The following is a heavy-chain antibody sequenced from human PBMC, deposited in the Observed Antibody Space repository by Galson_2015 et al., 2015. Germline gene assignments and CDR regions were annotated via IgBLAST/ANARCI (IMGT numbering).Heavy chain of an antibody. CDR2: TSYRSKWYN. CDR1: GDSVSSDSAA. Sequence: CAISGDSVSSDSAAWNWIRQPPSRGLEWLGRTSYRSKWYNDYAVSVKSRITINPDTSKNQFSLQLNSVTPEDTAVYYCAREGEGDHFGTTGTTGNAFDIWGQGTMVTVSS. V-gene: IGHV6-1*01. D-gene: IGHD1-1*01. J-gene: IGHJ3*02. CDR3: AREGEGDHFGTTGTTGNAFDI.